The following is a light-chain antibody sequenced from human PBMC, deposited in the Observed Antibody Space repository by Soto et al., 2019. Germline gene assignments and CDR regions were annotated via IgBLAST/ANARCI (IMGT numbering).Light chain of an antibody. CDR1: SSDVGGYNY. CDR2: DVS. Sequence: QSALTQPRSVSGSPGQSVTISCTGTSSDVGGYNYVSWYQQHPGKAPKLMIYDVSKRPSGVPDRFSGSKSGNTASLTISGFQAEDQADYYRCSYAGSYTYVFGPGPKVTVL. J-gene: IGLJ1*01. V-gene: IGLV2-11*01. CDR3: CSYAGSYTYV.